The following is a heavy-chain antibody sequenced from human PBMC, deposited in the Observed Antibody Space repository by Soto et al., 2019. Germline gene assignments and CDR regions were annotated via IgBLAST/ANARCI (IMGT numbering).Heavy chain of an antibody. CDR2: FDPEDGET. Sequence: ASVKVSFKVSGYTLTELSMHWVRQAPGKGLEWMGGFDPEDGETIYAQKFQGRVTMTEDTSTDTAYMELSSLRSEDTAVYYCATSKIGYSYGDPHFDYWGQGTLVTVSS. V-gene: IGHV1-24*01. D-gene: IGHD5-18*01. CDR1: GYTLTELS. CDR3: ATSKIGYSYGDPHFDY. J-gene: IGHJ4*02.